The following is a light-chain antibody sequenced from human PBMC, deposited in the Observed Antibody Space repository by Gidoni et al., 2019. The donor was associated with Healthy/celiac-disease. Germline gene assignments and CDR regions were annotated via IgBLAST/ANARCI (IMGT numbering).Light chain of an antibody. CDR2: RNN. J-gene: IGLJ1*01. CDR3: AAWDDSLSGPGV. CDR1: SSNIGSNY. V-gene: IGLV1-47*01. Sequence: QSLLHQPPSPSGTHGKRVPISCSGSSSNIGSNYVYWYQQLPGTAPKRLIYRNNQRPSGVPDRFSGSKSGTSASLAISGLRSEDEADYYCAAWDDSLSGPGVFGTGTKVTVL.